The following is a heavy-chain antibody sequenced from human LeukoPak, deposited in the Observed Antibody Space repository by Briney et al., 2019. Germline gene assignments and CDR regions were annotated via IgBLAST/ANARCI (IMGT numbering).Heavy chain of an antibody. D-gene: IGHD2-15*01. V-gene: IGHV3-30*18. CDR1: GFTCSSYG. CDR3: AKDWIGYCSGGSCYDLDY. Sequence: GRSLRLSCAASGFTCSSYGMHWVRQAPGKGLEWVAVISYDGSNKYYADSVKGRITISRDNSKNTLYLQMNSVRAEDTAVYYCAKDWIGYCSGGSCYDLDYWGQGTLVTVSS. J-gene: IGHJ4*02. CDR2: ISYDGSNK.